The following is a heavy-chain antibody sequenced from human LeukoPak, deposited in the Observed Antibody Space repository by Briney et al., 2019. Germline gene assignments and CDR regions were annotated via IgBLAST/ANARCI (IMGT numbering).Heavy chain of an antibody. D-gene: IGHD2-2*01. V-gene: IGHV3-21*01. Sequence: PGGSLRLSCAASGFTFSSYSMTWVRQAPGKGLEWVSSISSSSSYIYYADSVKGRFTISRDNAKNSLYLQMNSLRAEDTAVYYCAREGCSSTSCHYYYYGMDVWGQGTTVTVSS. CDR1: GFTFSSYS. J-gene: IGHJ6*02. CDR2: ISSSSSYI. CDR3: AREGCSSTSCHYYYYGMDV.